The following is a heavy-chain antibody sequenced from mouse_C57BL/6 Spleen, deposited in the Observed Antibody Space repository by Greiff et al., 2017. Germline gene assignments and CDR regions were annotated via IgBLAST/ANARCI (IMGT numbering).Heavy chain of an antibody. CDR1: GYTFTSYW. D-gene: IGHD1-1*01. Sequence: VQLQQPGAELVRPGTSVKLSCKASGYTFTSYWMHWVKQRPGQGLEWIGVIDPSDSYTNYNQKFKGKATLTVDTSSSTAYMQISSLTSEDSAVYYCARSGDYYGSSYYFDYWGQGTTLTVSS. J-gene: IGHJ2*01. CDR3: ARSGDYYGSSYYFDY. V-gene: IGHV1-59*01. CDR2: IDPSDSYT.